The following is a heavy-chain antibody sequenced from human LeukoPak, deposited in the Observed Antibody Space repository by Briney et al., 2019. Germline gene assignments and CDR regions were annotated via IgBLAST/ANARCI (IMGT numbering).Heavy chain of an antibody. Sequence: RTGGSLRLSCAASGFTFSNFAMSWVRQAPGKGLEWVSSIGDNGRNIYYADSVKGRLTISRDNSKNTLYLQMNSLRAEDTAIYYCANVVRSLGYWGQGTLVTVSS. J-gene: IGHJ4*02. V-gene: IGHV3-23*01. CDR2: IGDNGRNI. CDR1: GFTFSNFA. CDR3: ANVVRSLGY. D-gene: IGHD2-15*01.